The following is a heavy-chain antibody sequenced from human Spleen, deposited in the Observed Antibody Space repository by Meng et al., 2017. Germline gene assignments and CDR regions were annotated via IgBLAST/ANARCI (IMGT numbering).Heavy chain of an antibody. V-gene: IGHV4-38-2*01. CDR1: GYSITGSYN. CDR2: VYQSGST. Sequence: SETLSLTCAVSGYSITGSYNWGWIRQTPGKGLEWIGSVYQSGSTYYNPSLKSRVTMSADTSKNQFSLKLTSVTAADTAVYYCASNVDQTPYYYYGMDVWGQGTTVTVSS. CDR3: ASNVDQTPYYYYGMDV. D-gene: IGHD3-16*01. J-gene: IGHJ6*02.